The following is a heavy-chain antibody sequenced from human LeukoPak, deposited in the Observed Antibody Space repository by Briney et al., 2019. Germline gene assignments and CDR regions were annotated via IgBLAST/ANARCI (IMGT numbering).Heavy chain of an antibody. V-gene: IGHV5-51*01. Sequence: GESLKISCKGSGFSFTSYWIGWVRQMPGKGLEWMGIIYPGDSDTRYSPSFQGQVTISADKSISTAYLQWSSLKASDTAMYYCASSVAGTFWYFDLWGRGTLVTVSS. D-gene: IGHD6-19*01. CDR2: IYPGDSDT. CDR1: GFSFTSYW. J-gene: IGHJ2*01. CDR3: ASSVAGTFWYFDL.